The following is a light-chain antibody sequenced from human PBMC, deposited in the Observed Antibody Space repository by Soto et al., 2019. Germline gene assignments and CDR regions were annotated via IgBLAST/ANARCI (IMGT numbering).Light chain of an antibody. CDR2: EVS. J-gene: IGLJ1*01. Sequence: QSVRTQPASVSGSDGQSITISCTGTSSDVGGYNYVSWYRQHPGNAPKLMIYEVSNRPSGVSNRLSGSKSGNTASLTISGLQAEDEADYYCSSYTSGTTPYVFGTGTKVTVL. CDR1: SSDVGGYNY. CDR3: SSYTSGTTPYV. V-gene: IGLV2-14*01.